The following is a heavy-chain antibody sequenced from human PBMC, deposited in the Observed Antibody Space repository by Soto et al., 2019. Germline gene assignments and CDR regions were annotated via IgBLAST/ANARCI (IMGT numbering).Heavy chain of an antibody. V-gene: IGHV4-34*01. CDR2: INQSGTT. CDR1: GVSFREYY. CDR3: ARDIITVIGGEIYYYFGMEV. Sequence: AETLSLTCAVNGVSFREYYWSWLRQPPGKGLEWIGEINQSGTTHYNPSLKRRINISIDTSKNQFSLNLTSVTAADTATYYCARDIITVIGGEIYYYFGMEVWGQGTTVTVSS. D-gene: IGHD3-10*01. J-gene: IGHJ6*01.